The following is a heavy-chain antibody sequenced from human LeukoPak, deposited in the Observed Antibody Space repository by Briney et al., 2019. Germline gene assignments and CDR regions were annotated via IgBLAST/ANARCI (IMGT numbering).Heavy chain of an antibody. CDR3: ARERRRGTYYYGSGSPNWFDP. J-gene: IGHJ5*02. Sequence: SETLSLTCTVSGGSISSYYWSWIRQPAGKGLEWIGRIYTSGTTNYNPSLKSRVTISVDTSKNQFSLKLSSVTAADTAVYYCARERRRGTYYYGSGSPNWFDPWGQGTLVTVSS. V-gene: IGHV4-4*07. D-gene: IGHD3-10*01. CDR1: GGSISSYY. CDR2: IYTSGTT.